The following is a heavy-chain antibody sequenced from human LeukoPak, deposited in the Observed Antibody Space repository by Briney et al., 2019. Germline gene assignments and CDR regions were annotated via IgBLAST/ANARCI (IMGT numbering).Heavy chain of an antibody. D-gene: IGHD3-3*01. V-gene: IGHV3-23*01. CDR3: AKVRGLRFLEWSPKNAFDI. CDR1: GFTFSAYA. J-gene: IGHJ3*02. Sequence: GGSLRLSCAGSGFTFSAYAMSWVRQAPGKGLEWVSVISGSGDRTYDADSVKGRFTISRDNSKNTLYLQMNSLRVDDTAVYYCAKVRGLRFLEWSPKNAFDIWGQGTMVTVSS. CDR2: ISGSGDRT.